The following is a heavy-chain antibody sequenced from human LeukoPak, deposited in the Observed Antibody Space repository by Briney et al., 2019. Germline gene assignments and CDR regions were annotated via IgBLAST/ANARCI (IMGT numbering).Heavy chain of an antibody. D-gene: IGHD6-13*01. J-gene: IGHJ1*01. Sequence: PGGSLRLSCAASGFTFDDYGMSWVRQAPGKGLEWVSGINWNGGRTGYADSVKGRFTISRDNAKNSLYLQMNSLRAEDTALNYCVRGVAAAGISLWGQGTLVTVSS. CDR2: INWNGGRT. CDR1: GFTFDDYG. V-gene: IGHV3-20*04. CDR3: VRGVAAAGISL.